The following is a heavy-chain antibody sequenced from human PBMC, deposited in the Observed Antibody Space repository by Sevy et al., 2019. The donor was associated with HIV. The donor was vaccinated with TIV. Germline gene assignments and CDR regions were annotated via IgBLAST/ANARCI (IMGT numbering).Heavy chain of an antibody. CDR1: GFTFSGSA. J-gene: IGHJ1*01. CDR3: TLYCGGDCYSGQGNEYFQH. V-gene: IGHV3-73*01. Sequence: GGSLRLACAASGFTFSGSAMHWVRQASGKGLEWVGRVRSKANNYATVYAASVKGRFTISRDDSKNTAYLQMNSLKTEDTAVYYCTLYCGGDCYSGQGNEYFQHWGQGTLVTVSS. D-gene: IGHD2-21*02. CDR2: VRSKANNYAT.